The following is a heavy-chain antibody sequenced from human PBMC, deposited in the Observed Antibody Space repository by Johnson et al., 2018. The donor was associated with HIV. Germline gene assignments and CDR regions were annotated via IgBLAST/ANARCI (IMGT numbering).Heavy chain of an antibody. CDR2: ISYDGSNK. CDR1: GLTFSSYA. J-gene: IGHJ3*02. D-gene: IGHD1-26*01. V-gene: IGHV3-30-3*01. Sequence: QMLLVESGGGVVQPGRSLRLSCAASGLTFSSYAMNRVRQAPGKGLEWVAVISYDGSNKYYADSVKGRFTISRDNSKNTLYLQMNSLRAEDTAVYYCARDYREANAFDIWGQGTMVTVSS. CDR3: ARDYREANAFDI.